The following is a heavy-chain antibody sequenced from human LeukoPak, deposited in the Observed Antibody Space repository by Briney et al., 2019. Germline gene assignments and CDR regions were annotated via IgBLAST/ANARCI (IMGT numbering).Heavy chain of an antibody. Sequence: PSETLSLTCTVSGGSINDYYWNWLRQPPGKGLEWIGFIYYRGTTNSNPSLKSRVTTSIDTSKRQFSLNLSSVTAADTAIYYCAGVFSGRRPFELWGQGILVTVSS. CDR2: IYYRGTT. J-gene: IGHJ4*02. CDR3: AGVFSGRRPFEL. V-gene: IGHV4-59*03. D-gene: IGHD3-10*01. CDR1: GGSINDYY.